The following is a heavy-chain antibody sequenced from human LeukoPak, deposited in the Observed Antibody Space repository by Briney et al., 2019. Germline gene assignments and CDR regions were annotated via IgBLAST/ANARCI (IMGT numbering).Heavy chain of an antibody. V-gene: IGHV4-31*03. D-gene: IGHD6-13*01. Sequence: SETLSLTCTVSGGSISSGGYYWSWIRQHPGKGLEWIGYIYYSGSTYYNPSLKSRVTISVDTSKNQFSLKLSSVTAADTAVYYCARAGSSRYISGVDYWGQGTLVTVSS. J-gene: IGHJ4*02. CDR1: GGSISSGGYY. CDR2: IYYSGST. CDR3: ARAGSSRYISGVDY.